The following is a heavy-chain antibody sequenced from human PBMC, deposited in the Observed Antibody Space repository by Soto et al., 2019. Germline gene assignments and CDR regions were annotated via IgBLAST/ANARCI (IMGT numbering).Heavy chain of an antibody. CDR3: AKASRYCSGDTCYEIDY. CDR1: GFTFSAYG. J-gene: IGHJ4*02. Sequence: VQLVESGGGVVQPGRSLRLSCAASGFTFSAYGMHWVRQAPGKGLEWVAVTSYDGSNKYYADSVKGRFTISRDNSKNTLYLQMNSLRAEDTAVYYCAKASRYCSGDTCYEIDYWGQGTLVTVSS. V-gene: IGHV3-30*18. D-gene: IGHD2-15*01. CDR2: TSYDGSNK.